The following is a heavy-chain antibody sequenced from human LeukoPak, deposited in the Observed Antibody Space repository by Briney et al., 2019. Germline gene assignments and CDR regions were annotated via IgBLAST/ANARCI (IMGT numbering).Heavy chain of an antibody. Sequence: GESLKISCKGSGYSFTSYWIGWVRQMPGKGLEWMGIIYPGDSDTRYSPSFQGQVTISADKPISTAYLQWSSLKASDTAMYYCARQARPGIAVAPPDYWGQGTLVTVSS. CDR2: IYPGDSDT. CDR1: GYSFTSYW. D-gene: IGHD6-19*01. V-gene: IGHV5-51*01. CDR3: ARQARPGIAVAPPDY. J-gene: IGHJ4*02.